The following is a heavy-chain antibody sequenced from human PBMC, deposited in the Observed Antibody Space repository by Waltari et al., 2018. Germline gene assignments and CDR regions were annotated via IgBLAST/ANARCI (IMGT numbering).Heavy chain of an antibody. CDR1: GYSISSGYY. CDR3: ARAGGIVVTDAFDI. Sequence: QVQLQESGPGLVKPSETLSLTCTVSGYSISSGYYWGWIRQPPGKGLEWIGSIYHSGSTYYNPSLKSRVTISVDTSKNQFSLKLSSVTAADTAVYYCARAGGIVVTDAFDIWGQGTMVTVSS. D-gene: IGHD2-15*01. J-gene: IGHJ3*02. CDR2: IYHSGST. V-gene: IGHV4-38-2*02.